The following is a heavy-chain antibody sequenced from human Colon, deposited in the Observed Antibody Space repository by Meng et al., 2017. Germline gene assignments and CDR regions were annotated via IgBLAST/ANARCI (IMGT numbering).Heavy chain of an antibody. J-gene: IGHJ4*02. V-gene: IGHV4-4*02. CDR3: ARIDYGGNGIEKYFFDY. Sequence: GQLQEAGPGLVKPSGTLSLTWAVSGGSISSNYWWSWVRQSPKKGLEWIGEIHHGGTTNYNPSLKSRVTISVDTSNNQFSLKLSSVTAADTAVYYCARIDYGGNGIEKYFFDYWGQGTLVTVFS. D-gene: IGHD4-23*01. CDR2: IHHGGTT. CDR1: GGSISSNYW.